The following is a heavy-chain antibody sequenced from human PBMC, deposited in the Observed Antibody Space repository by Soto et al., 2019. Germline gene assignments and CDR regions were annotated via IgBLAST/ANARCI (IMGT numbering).Heavy chain of an antibody. V-gene: IGHV3-20*04. D-gene: IGHD5-18*01. CDR2: LNWNGGST. CDR1: GFTFDDYG. CDR3: ARGRSGYGYGYHGMDV. J-gene: IGHJ6*02. Sequence: EVQLVESGGGVVRPGGSLRLSCAASGFTFDDYGMSWVRQAPGKGLEWVSGLNWNGGSTGYADSVKGRFTISRDNAKNXLYLQMNSLRAEDTALYYCARGRSGYGYGYHGMDVWGQGTTVTVSS.